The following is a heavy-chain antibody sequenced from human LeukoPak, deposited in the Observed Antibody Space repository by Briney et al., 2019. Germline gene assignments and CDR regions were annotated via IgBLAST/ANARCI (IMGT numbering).Heavy chain of an antibody. J-gene: IGHJ6*02. D-gene: IGHD4-17*01. CDR2: IRSKAYGGTT. Sequence: GGSLRLSCTASGFTFGDYAMSWVRKAPGKGLEWVGFIRSKAYGGTTEYAASVKGRFTISRDDSKSIAYLQMNSLKTEDTAVYYCTRDSSEHDYGDYVPKPVRSGYYYYGMDVWGQGTTVTVSS. V-gene: IGHV3-49*04. CDR3: TRDSSEHDYGDYVPKPVRSGYYYYGMDV. CDR1: GFTFGDYA.